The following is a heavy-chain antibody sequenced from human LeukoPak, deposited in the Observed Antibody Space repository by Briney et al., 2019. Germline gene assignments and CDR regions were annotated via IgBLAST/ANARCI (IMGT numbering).Heavy chain of an antibody. CDR2: INHSGST. CDR3: ARGLYCTNGVCPISYWYFDL. CDR1: GGSFSGYY. V-gene: IGHV4-34*01. Sequence: PSETLSLTCAVYGGSFSGYYWSWIRQPPGKGLEWIGEINHSGSTSYNPSLKSRVTISVDTSKNQFSLKLSSVTAADTAVYYCARGLYCTNGVCPISYWYFDLWGRGTLVTVSS. D-gene: IGHD2-8*01. J-gene: IGHJ2*01.